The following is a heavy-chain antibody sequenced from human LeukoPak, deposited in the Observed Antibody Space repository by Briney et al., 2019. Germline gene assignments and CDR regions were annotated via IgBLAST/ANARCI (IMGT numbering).Heavy chain of an antibody. V-gene: IGHV3-30*04. J-gene: IGHJ6*03. Sequence: PGGSLRLSCAASRFTFSSYAMHWVRQAPGKGLEWVAVISYDGSNKYYADSVKGRFTISRDNSKNTLYLQMNSLRAEDTAVYYCAKAKVPAAEYYYYMDVWGKGTTVTISS. CDR3: AKAKVPAAEYYYYMDV. CDR1: RFTFSSYA. CDR2: ISYDGSNK. D-gene: IGHD2-2*01.